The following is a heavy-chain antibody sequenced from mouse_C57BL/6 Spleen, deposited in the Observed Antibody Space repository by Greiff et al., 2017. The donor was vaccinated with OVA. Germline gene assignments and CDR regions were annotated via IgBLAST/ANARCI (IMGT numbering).Heavy chain of an antibody. Sequence: VQLQQSGAELARPGASVKLSCKASGYTFTSYGISWVKQRTGQGLEWIGEIYPRSGNTYYNEKFKGKATLTADKSSSTAYMELRSLTSEDSAVYFCARREGNFEDFDYWGQGTTLTVSS. CDR1: GYTFTSYG. J-gene: IGHJ2*01. D-gene: IGHD2-1*01. CDR3: ARREGNFEDFDY. CDR2: IYPRSGNT. V-gene: IGHV1-81*01.